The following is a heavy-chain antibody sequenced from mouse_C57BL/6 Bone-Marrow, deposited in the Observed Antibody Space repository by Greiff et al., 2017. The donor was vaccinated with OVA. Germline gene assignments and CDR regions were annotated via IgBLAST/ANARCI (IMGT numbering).Heavy chain of an antibody. D-gene: IGHD2-4*01. Sequence: VHVKQSVAELVRPGASVKLSCTASGFNIKNTYMHWVKQRPEQGLEWIGRIDPANGNTKYAPKFQGKATITADTSSNTAYLQLSSLTSEDTAIYYCARGGYYDYGLLGYWGQGTLVTVSA. CDR1: GFNIKNTY. CDR2: IDPANGNT. CDR3: ARGGYYDYGLLGY. V-gene: IGHV14-3*01. J-gene: IGHJ3*01.